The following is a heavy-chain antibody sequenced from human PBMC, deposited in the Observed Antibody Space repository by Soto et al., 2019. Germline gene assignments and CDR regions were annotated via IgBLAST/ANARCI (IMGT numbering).Heavy chain of an antibody. Sequence: PSETLSLTCTVSGGSVSSYYWSWIRQPPGKGLEWIGYIYYSGSTNYNPSLKSRVTISVDTSKNQFSLKLSSVTAADTAVYYCARKADYHDSSGYYWAAFDIWGQGTMVTVSS. D-gene: IGHD3-22*01. CDR3: ARKADYHDSSGYYWAAFDI. CDR2: IYYSGST. CDR1: GGSVSSYY. J-gene: IGHJ3*02. V-gene: IGHV4-59*02.